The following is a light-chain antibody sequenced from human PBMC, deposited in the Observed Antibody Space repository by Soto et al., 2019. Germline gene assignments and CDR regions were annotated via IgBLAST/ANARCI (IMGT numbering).Light chain of an antibody. CDR1: QSVGTN. V-gene: IGKV3-15*01. J-gene: IGKJ4*01. CDR3: QQYANWPLT. Sequence: EVGMTQSPATVSVSPGERTSLSCRASQSVGTNLGWYQQKPGQAPRLVISKTSTRATGVPARFSGSGSGTEFTLTISSLQSEDIAVYYCQQYANWPLTLGGGTKVDIK. CDR2: KTS.